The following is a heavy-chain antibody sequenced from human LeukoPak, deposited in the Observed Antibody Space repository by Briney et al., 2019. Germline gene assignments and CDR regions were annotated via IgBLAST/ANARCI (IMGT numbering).Heavy chain of an antibody. J-gene: IGHJ5*02. CDR2: IFKSGNT. Sequence: SETLSLTRSVSGDSISTTGYFWVWIRQSPGRDLEWIGSIFKSGNTFYNMSLKSRVTISVDTSKNEFSLNLTSVTASDTAVYYCAGTGIRNWFDPWGQGILVTVSS. V-gene: IGHV4-39*01. D-gene: IGHD1-14*01. CDR1: GDSISTTGYF. CDR3: AGTGIRNWFDP.